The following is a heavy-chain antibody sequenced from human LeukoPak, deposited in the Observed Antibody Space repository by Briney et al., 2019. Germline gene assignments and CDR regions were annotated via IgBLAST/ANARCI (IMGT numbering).Heavy chain of an antibody. CDR3: ARDRYYYDSSGEIDY. Sequence: GGSLRLSCAASGFTFSSYWMSWVRQAPGKGLEWVANIKQDGSEKYYVDSVKGRSTISRDNAKNSLYLQMNSLRAEDTAVYYCARDRYYYDSSGEIDYWGQGTLVTVSS. V-gene: IGHV3-7*03. J-gene: IGHJ4*02. CDR1: GFTFSSYW. CDR2: IKQDGSEK. D-gene: IGHD3-22*01.